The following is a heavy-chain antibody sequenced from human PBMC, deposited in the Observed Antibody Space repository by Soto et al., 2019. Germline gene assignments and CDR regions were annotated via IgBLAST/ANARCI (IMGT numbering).Heavy chain of an antibody. D-gene: IGHD6-13*01. Sequence: QVQLQESGPGLVKPSQTLSLTCTVSGGSISSGGYYWSWIRQHPGKGLEWIGYIYYSGSTYYNPSPKIRVTIPVDTSKNQCSLKLSSVPAADTAVYYCARDLQYSRLFYGMDVWGQGTTVTVSS. V-gene: IGHV4-31*03. CDR3: ARDLQYSRLFYGMDV. J-gene: IGHJ6*02. CDR1: GGSISSGGYY. CDR2: IYYSGST.